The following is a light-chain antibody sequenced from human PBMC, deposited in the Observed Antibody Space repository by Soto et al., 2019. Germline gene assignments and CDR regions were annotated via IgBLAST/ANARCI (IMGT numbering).Light chain of an antibody. CDR3: QQYYVTPLT. J-gene: IGKJ4*01. Sequence: DIVMTQSPDSLAVSLGERATINCKSSQSVFDSSDNKNYITWYQQKPGQPPKLLIYWASTRESGVPDRFSGRGSGTDFTLTISSLQAEDVAVYYCQQYYVTPLTFGGGTKLEIK. CDR1: QSVFDSSDNKNY. V-gene: IGKV4-1*01. CDR2: WAS.